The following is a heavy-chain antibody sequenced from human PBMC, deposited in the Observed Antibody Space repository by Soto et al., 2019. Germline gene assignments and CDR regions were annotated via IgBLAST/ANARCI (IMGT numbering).Heavy chain of an antibody. V-gene: IGHV1-69*06. CDR1: GGTFSSYA. CDR3: ARAQGGKTYCGGDCYSGGFDY. D-gene: IGHD2-21*02. CDR2: IIPIFGTA. J-gene: IGHJ4*02. Sequence: QVQLVQSGAEVKKPGSSVKVSCKASGGTFSSYAISWVRQAPGQGLEWMGGIIPIFGTANYAQKFQGRVTITWDKSTSTAYLELSSLRSEDTAVDYRARAQGGKTYCGGDCYSGGFDYWGQGTLVTVSS.